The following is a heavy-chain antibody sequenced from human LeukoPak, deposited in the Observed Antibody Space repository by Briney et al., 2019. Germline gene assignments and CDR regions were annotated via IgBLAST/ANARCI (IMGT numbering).Heavy chain of an antibody. D-gene: IGHD5-12*01. CDR3: ARDRGYSGYGEIDY. CDR1: GFTFSSYG. CDR2: IWYDGSNK. Sequence: GGSLRLSCAASGFTFSSYGMHWVRQAPGKGLEWVAVIWYDGSNKYYADSVKGRFTISRDNAKNSLYLQMNSLRAEDTAVYYCARDRGYSGYGEIDYWGQGTLVTVSS. V-gene: IGHV3-33*01. J-gene: IGHJ4*02.